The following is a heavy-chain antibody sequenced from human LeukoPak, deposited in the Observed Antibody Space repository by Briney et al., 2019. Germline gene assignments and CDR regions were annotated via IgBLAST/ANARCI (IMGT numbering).Heavy chain of an antibody. D-gene: IGHD5-12*01. CDR2: VFHTGST. CDR3: ASPGYSGYDFGY. Sequence: SETLSLTCTVSGGSIDTYYWDWIRQPPGKGLEWIGYVFHTGSTNYNPSLKSRVTISVDTSKNQFSLKLSSVTAADTAVYYCASPGYSGYDFGYWGQGTLVTVSS. CDR1: GGSIDTYY. V-gene: IGHV4-59*12. J-gene: IGHJ4*02.